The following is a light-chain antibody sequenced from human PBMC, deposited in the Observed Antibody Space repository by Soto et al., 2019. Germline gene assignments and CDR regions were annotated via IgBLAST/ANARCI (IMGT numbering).Light chain of an antibody. Sequence: DIQMTQSPSSLSASVGDRVTITCRASQSISNYLNWYQQKPGKAPNLLIYAPSTLQSGVPSRFSGSGSGTDFTLPISSLQAEDFATYYCQQSYCSPWTFGQGTKVDIK. CDR3: QQSYCSPWT. CDR2: APS. J-gene: IGKJ1*01. CDR1: QSISNY. V-gene: IGKV1-39*01.